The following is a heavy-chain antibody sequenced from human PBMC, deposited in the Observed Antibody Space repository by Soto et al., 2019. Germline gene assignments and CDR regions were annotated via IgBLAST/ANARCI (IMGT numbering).Heavy chain of an antibody. CDR1: GGTFSSYA. CDR3: ARLSITMVRGVIRYYYGMDV. D-gene: IGHD3-10*01. CDR2: IIPIFGTA. Sequence: SLKVSCKASGGTFSSYAIGWVRQAPGQGREWMGGIIPIFGTANYAQKFQGRVTITANKSTSTAYMELSSLRSEDTAVYYCARLSITMVRGVIRYYYGMDVWGQGTTVTVSS. V-gene: IGHV1-69*06. J-gene: IGHJ6*02.